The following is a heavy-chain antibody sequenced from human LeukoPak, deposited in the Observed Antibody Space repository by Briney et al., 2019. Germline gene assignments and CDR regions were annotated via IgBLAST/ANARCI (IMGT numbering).Heavy chain of an antibody. CDR1: GGSFSGYY. CDR3: ARSKAAAFKY. D-gene: IGHD6-13*01. V-gene: IGHV4-34*01. CDR2: INHSGST. J-gene: IGHJ4*02. Sequence: PSETLSLTCAVYGGSFSGYYWSWIRQPPGKGLEWIGEINHSGSTNYNPSLKRRVTISVDTSKNQFSLKLSSVTAADTAVYYCARSKAAAFKYWGQGNLVIVSS.